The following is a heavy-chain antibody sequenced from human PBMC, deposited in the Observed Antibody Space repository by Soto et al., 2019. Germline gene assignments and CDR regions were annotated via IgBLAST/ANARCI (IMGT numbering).Heavy chain of an antibody. V-gene: IGHV5-10-1*01. Sequence: PGESLKISCNGSGYSFTSYWISWVRQMPGKGLEWMGRIDPSDSYTNYSPSFQGHVTISADKSISTAYLQWSSLKASDTAMYYCATKYYSYYYYGMDVWGQGTTVTVSS. D-gene: IGHD3-10*01. CDR2: IDPSDSYT. J-gene: IGHJ6*02. CDR3: ATKYYSYYYYGMDV. CDR1: GYSFTSYW.